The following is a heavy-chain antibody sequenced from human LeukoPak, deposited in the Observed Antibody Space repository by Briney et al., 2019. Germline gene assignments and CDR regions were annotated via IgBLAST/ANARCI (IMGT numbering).Heavy chain of an antibody. CDR3: TRDSQGSGIYSVDN. V-gene: IGHV3-7*05. Sequence: GGSLRLSCAASGFTFRTYWMSWVRQAPGKGLEWVANIKRDGSKIYYVDSVKGRFTISRDDDKNSLYLQMNSLRAEDTAVYYCTRDSQGSGIYSVDNWGQGTLVTVSS. J-gene: IGHJ4*02. CDR1: GFTFRTYW. CDR2: IKRDGSKI. D-gene: IGHD3-10*01.